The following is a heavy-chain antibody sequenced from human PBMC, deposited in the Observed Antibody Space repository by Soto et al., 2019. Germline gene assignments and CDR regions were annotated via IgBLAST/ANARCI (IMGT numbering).Heavy chain of an antibody. CDR3: ARGLNYVVY. J-gene: IGHJ4*02. Sequence: ERLSLTFADYGGSFSGYYWSWLRQPPGKGLEWIGEINQSGSTNYNPSLKSRVTISIDTSKKQFSLKVSSVTAADKAVYYCARGLNYVVYWGQGTLVIVSS. CDR2: INQSGST. CDR1: GGSFSGYY. D-gene: IGHD3-16*01. V-gene: IGHV4-34*01.